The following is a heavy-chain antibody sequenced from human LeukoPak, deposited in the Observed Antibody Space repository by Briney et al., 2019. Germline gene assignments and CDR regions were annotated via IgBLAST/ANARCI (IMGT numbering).Heavy chain of an antibody. V-gene: IGHV4-59*01. J-gene: IGHJ4*02. CDR2: IYYSGST. Sequence: PSETLSLTCTVSGGSISSYYWSWIRQPPGKGLEWIGYIYYSGSTNYNPSLKSRVTISVDTSKNKFSLKLSSVTAADTAVYYCARAYYDSSGYYFPFDYWGQGTLVTVSS. CDR3: ARAYYDSSGYYFPFDY. CDR1: GGSISSYY. D-gene: IGHD3-22*01.